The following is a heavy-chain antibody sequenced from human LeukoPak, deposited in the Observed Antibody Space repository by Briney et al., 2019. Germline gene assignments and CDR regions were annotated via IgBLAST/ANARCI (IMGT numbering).Heavy chain of an antibody. CDR3: ARGAGYCSSTSCQNYYYYYGMDV. V-gene: IGHV4-34*01. Sequence: SETLSLTCAVYGGSFSGYYWSWIRQPPGKGLEWIGEINHSGSTNYNPSLKSRVTISVDTSKNQFSLKLSSVTAADTAVYYCARGAGYCSSTSCQNYYYYYGMDVWGQGTTVTVSS. J-gene: IGHJ6*02. CDR2: INHSGST. D-gene: IGHD2-2*01. CDR1: GGSFSGYY.